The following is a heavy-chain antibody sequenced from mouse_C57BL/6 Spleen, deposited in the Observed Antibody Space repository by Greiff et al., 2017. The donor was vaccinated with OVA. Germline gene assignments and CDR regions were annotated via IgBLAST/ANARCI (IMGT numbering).Heavy chain of an antibody. V-gene: IGHV1-15*01. CDR3: TRRFDYYGSSAPSPGWYFDV. D-gene: IGHD1-1*01. CDR2: IDPETGGT. J-gene: IGHJ1*03. Sequence: QVQLQQSGAELVRPGASVTLSCKASGYTFTDYEMHWVKQTPVHGLEWIGAIDPETGGTAYNQKFKGKAILTADKSSSTAYMELRSLTSEDSAVYYCTRRFDYYGSSAPSPGWYFDVWGTGTTVTVSS. CDR1: GYTFTDYE.